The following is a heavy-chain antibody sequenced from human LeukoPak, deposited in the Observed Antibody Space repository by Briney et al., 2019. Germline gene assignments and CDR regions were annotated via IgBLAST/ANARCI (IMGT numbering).Heavy chain of an antibody. Sequence: GGSLTLSSTRSAFRVGDYAMGRFRPAPGQGLVWVCFISSKLPRGTPEYAASVKGRFTISRDDSKSIAYLKMNSLKGEDTAVYYCTREAGAADYKNHAFDIWGQGTTVTVSA. V-gene: IGHV3-49*03. J-gene: IGHJ3*02. CDR3: TREAGAADYKNHAFDI. CDR1: AFRVGDYA. CDR2: ISSKLPRGTP. D-gene: IGHD4-11*01.